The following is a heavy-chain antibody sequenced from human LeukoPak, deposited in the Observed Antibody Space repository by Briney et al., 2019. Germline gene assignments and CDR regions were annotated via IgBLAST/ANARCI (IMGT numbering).Heavy chain of an antibody. CDR1: GFTLSNHW. Sequence: HPGGSLRLSCAASGFTLSNHWMIWVRQAPGKGLECVANIKQDGTEKYYLDSVKGRFTISRDNAKNSLYLQMNSLRAEDTAIYYCARDLGDWSTSQIDYWGQGTLVAVSS. CDR3: ARDLGDWSTSQIDY. D-gene: IGHD3/OR15-3a*01. CDR2: IKQDGTEK. J-gene: IGHJ4*02. V-gene: IGHV3-7*03.